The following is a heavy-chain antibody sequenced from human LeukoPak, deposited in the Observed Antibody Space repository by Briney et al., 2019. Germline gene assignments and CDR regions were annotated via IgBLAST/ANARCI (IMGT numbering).Heavy chain of an antibody. CDR1: GFTFSSYA. Sequence: GGSLRLSCAASGFTFSSYAMSWVRQAPGKGLEWVSAISGSGGSTYYADSVKGRFTISRDNSKNTLYLQMNSLRAEDTAVYYCAKDQTRNYYGSGSYDYWGQGTLVTVSP. CDR3: AKDQTRNYYGSGSYDY. D-gene: IGHD3-10*01. J-gene: IGHJ4*02. V-gene: IGHV3-23*01. CDR2: ISGSGGST.